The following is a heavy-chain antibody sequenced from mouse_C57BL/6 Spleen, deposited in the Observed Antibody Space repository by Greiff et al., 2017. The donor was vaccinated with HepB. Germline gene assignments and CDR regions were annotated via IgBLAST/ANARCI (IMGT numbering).Heavy chain of an antibody. D-gene: IGHD1-1*01. V-gene: IGHV5-9-1*02. CDR2: ISSGGDYI. Sequence: EVHLVESGEGLVKPGGSLKLSCAASGFTFSSYAMSWVRQTPEKRLEWVAYISSGGDYIYYADTVKGRFTISRDNARNTLYLQMSSLKSEDTAMYYCTRGGVLRDYFDYWGQGTTLTVSS. J-gene: IGHJ2*01. CDR3: TRGGVLRDYFDY. CDR1: GFTFSSYA.